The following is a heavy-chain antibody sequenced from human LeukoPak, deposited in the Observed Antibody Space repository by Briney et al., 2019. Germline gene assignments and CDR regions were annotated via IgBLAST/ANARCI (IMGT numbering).Heavy chain of an antibody. Sequence: GGSLRLSCGASGFTFSSYGMLWVRQSPGKGLEWVAFIRYDGNIKFYADSMKGRFTISRDNSKNTLYLHINSLRPEDTALYYCAREGVVVTAIRAFDIWGQGTMVTVSS. D-gene: IGHD2-21*02. CDR2: IRYDGNIK. J-gene: IGHJ3*02. V-gene: IGHV3-30*02. CDR1: GFTFSSYG. CDR3: AREGVVVTAIRAFDI.